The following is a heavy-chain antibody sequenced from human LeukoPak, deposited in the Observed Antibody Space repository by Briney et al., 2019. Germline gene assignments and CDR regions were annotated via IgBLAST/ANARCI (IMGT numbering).Heavy chain of an antibody. D-gene: IGHD1-26*01. CDR1: GYTFTDYF. J-gene: IGHJ4*02. CDR3: RRVIVGAAAYGF. CDR2: INPNSGVT. Sequence: ASVKVSCKASGYTFTDYFMHWVRQAPGQGLEWIGWINPNSGVTNYAQKFQGRVTMTRDTSTSTAYMEVTSLKSDDTAVYYCRRVIVGAAAYGFWGQGTLVTVSS. V-gene: IGHV1-2*02.